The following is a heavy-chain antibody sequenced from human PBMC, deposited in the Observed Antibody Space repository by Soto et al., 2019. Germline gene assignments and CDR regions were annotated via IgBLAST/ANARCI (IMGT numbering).Heavy chain of an antibody. Sequence: QVQLVQSGAEVKKPGASVKVSCKASGYTFTSYDINWVRQATGQGLEGMGWMNPNSGNTGYAQKFPGRVTMTRNTSISTAYMELSSLRSEDTAVYYCARGRFISTSCCGGYWGQGTLVTVSS. CDR2: MNPNSGNT. CDR3: ARGRFISTSCCGGY. J-gene: IGHJ4*02. V-gene: IGHV1-8*01. CDR1: GYTFTSYD. D-gene: IGHD2-2*01.